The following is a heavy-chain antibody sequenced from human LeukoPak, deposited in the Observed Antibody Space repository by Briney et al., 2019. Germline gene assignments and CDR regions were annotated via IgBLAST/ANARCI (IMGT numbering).Heavy chain of an antibody. J-gene: IGHJ5*02. CDR2: IKQDGSEK. CDR3: ARVTHSRCYYGSGSYRDGNRFDP. D-gene: IGHD3-10*01. Sequence: PGGSLRLSCAACGFTFSSYWMSWVRQAPGKGLEWVANIKQDGSEKYYVDSVKGRFTISRDNAKNSLYLQMNSLRAEDTAVYYCARVTHSRCYYGSGSYRDGNRFDPWGQGTLVTVSS. V-gene: IGHV3-7*01. CDR1: GFTFSSYW.